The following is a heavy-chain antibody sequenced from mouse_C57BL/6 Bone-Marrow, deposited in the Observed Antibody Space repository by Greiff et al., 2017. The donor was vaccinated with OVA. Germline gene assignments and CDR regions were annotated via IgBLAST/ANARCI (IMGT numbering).Heavy chain of an antibody. CDR2: INPGSGGT. J-gene: IGHJ2*01. CDR3: AILRYGYFDY. CDR1: GYAFTNYL. D-gene: IGHD1-1*01. Sequence: VQLQQSGAELVRPGTSVKVSCKASGYAFTNYLIEWVKQRPGPGLEWIGVINPGSGGTNYNEKFKGKATLTADKSSSTAYMQLSSLTSEDSAVYFCAILRYGYFDYWGQGTTLTVSS. V-gene: IGHV1-54*01.